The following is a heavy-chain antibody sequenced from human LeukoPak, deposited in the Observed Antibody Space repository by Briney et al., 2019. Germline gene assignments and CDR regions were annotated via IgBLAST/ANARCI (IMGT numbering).Heavy chain of an antibody. CDR1: GFTFSSYA. D-gene: IGHD2-15*01. Sequence: GGSLRLSCAASGFTFSSYAMHWVRQAPGKGLEYVSGISSDGGRPFDVHSVKGRFTISRDNSKDTLYLQMGSLRAEDIAVYYCAREYCSGGRCQYYFDYWGQGTLVTVSS. J-gene: IGHJ4*02. CDR3: AREYCSGGRCQYYFDY. V-gene: IGHV3-64*01. CDR2: ISSDGGRP.